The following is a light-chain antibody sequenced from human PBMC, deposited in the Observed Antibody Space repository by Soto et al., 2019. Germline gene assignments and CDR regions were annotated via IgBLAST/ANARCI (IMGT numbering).Light chain of an antibody. J-gene: IGKJ3*01. CDR2: DAS. V-gene: IGKV1-33*01. CDR3: QRYDNLPVT. Sequence: DIQMTQSPSSLSASVGDRVTITCQASQDIINYLNWYQQKPGKAPKLLIYDASNLETGVPSRFSGSGSGTDFTFTISSLQPEDIATYYCQRYDNLPVTFGPGTKFDI. CDR1: QDIINY.